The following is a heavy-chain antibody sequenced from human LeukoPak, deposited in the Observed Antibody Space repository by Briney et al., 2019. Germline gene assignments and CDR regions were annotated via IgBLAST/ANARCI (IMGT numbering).Heavy chain of an antibody. J-gene: IGHJ3*02. D-gene: IGHD2-15*01. CDR1: GGSFSGYY. Sequence: PSETLSLTCAVYGGSFSGYYWSWLRQPPGKGLEWIGYIYNSGRTNYNPSLESRVTISVDTSKNQFSLKLNSVTAADTAVYYCVRERNCSGASCLDGFDIWGQGTMVTVSS. CDR2: IYNSGRT. CDR3: VRERNCSGASCLDGFDI. V-gene: IGHV4-59*01.